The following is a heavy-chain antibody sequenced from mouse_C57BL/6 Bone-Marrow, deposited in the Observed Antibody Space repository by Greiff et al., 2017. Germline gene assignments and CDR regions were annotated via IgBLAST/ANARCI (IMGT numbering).Heavy chain of an antibody. CDR2: INYDGSST. V-gene: IGHV5-16*01. J-gene: IGHJ1*03. Sequence: EVMLVESEGGLVQPGSSMKLSCTASGFTFSDYYMAWVRQVPEKGLEWVANINYDGSSTYYLDSLKSRFIISRDNAKNILYLQMSSLKSEDTATYYCARGDYGSRWYFDVWGTGTTVTVSS. CDR3: ARGDYGSRWYFDV. D-gene: IGHD1-1*01. CDR1: GFTFSDYY.